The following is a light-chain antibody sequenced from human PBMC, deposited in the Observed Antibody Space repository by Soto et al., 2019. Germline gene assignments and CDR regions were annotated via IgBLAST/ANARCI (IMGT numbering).Light chain of an antibody. CDR2: RNN. V-gene: IGLV1-47*01. CDR3: TVWDDSLRGRL. CDR1: SSSIEIKY. Sequence: QSVLTQPPSASGTPGQRVTISCSGTSSSIEIKYVYWYQQLPGTAPRLLIYRNNQRPSGVPDRFSGSKSGTSASLAISALRSEDEADYYWTVWDDSLRGRLFGGGTKLTVL. J-gene: IGLJ2*01.